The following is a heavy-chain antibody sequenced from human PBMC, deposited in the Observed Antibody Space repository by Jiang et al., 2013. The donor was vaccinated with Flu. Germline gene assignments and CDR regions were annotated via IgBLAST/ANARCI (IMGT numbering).Heavy chain of an antibody. J-gene: IGHJ4*02. CDR3: ARGPLPFIAFVTGFQY. V-gene: IGHV1-8*01. Sequence: SGAEVKKPGASVKVSCKTSGYTFTDYEINWLRQAAGQGLEWMGWMSPNVGTTGYAQKFQGRVTMTRNTSINTAYLFLTNLTSEDTARYYCARGPLPFIAFVTGFQYWGLGTLLTVSS. CDR2: MSPNVGTT. D-gene: IGHD3-16*02. CDR1: GYTFTDYE.